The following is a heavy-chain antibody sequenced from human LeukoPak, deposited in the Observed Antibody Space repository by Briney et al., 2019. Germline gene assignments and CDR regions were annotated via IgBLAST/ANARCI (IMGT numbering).Heavy chain of an antibody. CDR3: ARRRAESSGPSFYYFYMDV. Sequence: RASETLSLTCTVSGYTISSGYYWGWIRQLPGERLEWIGFVYHNGRTTYNPSLESRVTISVDTSRNQVSLNLRFVTAADTALYFCARRRAESSGPSFYYFYMDVWGKGTTVSVSS. D-gene: IGHD2-8*02. V-gene: IGHV4-38-2*02. J-gene: IGHJ6*03. CDR1: GYTISSGYY. CDR2: VYHNGRT.